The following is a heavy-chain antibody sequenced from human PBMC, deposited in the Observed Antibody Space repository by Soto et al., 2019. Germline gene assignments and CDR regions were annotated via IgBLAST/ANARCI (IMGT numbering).Heavy chain of an antibody. J-gene: IGHJ5*02. CDR2: ISAYNGNT. CDR1: GYTFTNYG. V-gene: IGHV1-18*01. CDR3: ARGVGSGSYYNQYNWFDP. Sequence: ASVKVSCKASGYTFTNYGISWVRQAPGQGLEWMGWISAYNGNTKYAQKLQGRVTMTTGTSTSTAYMELRSLRSDDTAVYYCARGVGSGSYYNQYNWFDPWGQGTLVTVSS. D-gene: IGHD3-10*01.